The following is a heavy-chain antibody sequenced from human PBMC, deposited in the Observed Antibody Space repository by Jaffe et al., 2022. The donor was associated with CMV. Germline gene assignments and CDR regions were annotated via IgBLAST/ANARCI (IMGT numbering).Heavy chain of an antibody. CDR1: GYTFTGYA. D-gene: IGHD5-18*01. CDR2: ITAGNGNI. Sequence: QVQLVQSGAEVKKPGASVTISCKASGYTFTGYAIHWVRQAPGQGLECMGWITAGNGNIKYSPNFQDRVTFTTDTSASTAYMELSSLTSEDTAIYYCARDGGYSYGHTLFDYWGQGTLVTVSS. J-gene: IGHJ4*02. V-gene: IGHV1-3*01. CDR3: ARDGGYSYGHTLFDY.